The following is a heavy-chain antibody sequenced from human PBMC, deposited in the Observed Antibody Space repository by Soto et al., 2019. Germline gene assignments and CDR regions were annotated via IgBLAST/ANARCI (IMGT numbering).Heavy chain of an antibody. V-gene: IGHV3-23*01. CDR3: ARDNNWSYDS. CDR2: IKPDGSRT. J-gene: IGHJ4*02. Sequence: EVQLLESGGGLVQPGGSLRLSCAASGFTFSSYAMSWVRQAPGKGLEWVSYIKPDGSRTKDADSVKGRFTISRDNARNTLYLRMNSLRAEDTAVYYCARDNNWSYDSWGRGTLVTVSS. CDR1: GFTFSSYA. D-gene: IGHD1-1*01.